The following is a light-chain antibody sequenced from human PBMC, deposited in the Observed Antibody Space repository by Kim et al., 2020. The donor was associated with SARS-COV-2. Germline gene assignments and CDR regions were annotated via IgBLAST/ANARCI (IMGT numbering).Light chain of an antibody. V-gene: IGKV1-27*01. CDR2: GSS. CDR3: QKYKTAPWT. Sequence: ASMGDRVNITCRASHDIGDFLAWYRQKPRRAPELLISGSSNLQSGVPSRFSGAGSGTEFTLTIASLQPEDVATYYCQKYKTAPWTFGQGTKVDIK. CDR1: HDIGDF. J-gene: IGKJ1*01.